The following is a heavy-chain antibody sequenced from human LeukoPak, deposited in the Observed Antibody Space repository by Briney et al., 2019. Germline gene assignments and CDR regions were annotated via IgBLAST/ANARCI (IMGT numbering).Heavy chain of an antibody. V-gene: IGHV4-61*02. D-gene: IGHD6-13*01. Sequence: KASQTLSLTCTVSGGSISSGSYYWSWIRQPAGKGLEWIGRIYTSGSTNYNPSLKSRVTISVDTSKNQFSLKLSSVTAADTAVYYCARAPGFGQQVDGYMDVWGKGTTVTVSS. J-gene: IGHJ6*03. CDR1: GGSISSGSYY. CDR2: IYTSGST. CDR3: ARAPGFGQQVDGYMDV.